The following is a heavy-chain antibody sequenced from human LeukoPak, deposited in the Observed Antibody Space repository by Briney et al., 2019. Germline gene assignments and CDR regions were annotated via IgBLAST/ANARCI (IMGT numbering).Heavy chain of an antibody. CDR2: ISGSGGST. CDR1: GFTFSNYA. Sequence: GGSLRLSCAASGFTFSNYAMSWVRQAPGKGLEWVSAISGSGGSTYFADSVKGRFTISRDNSKNTLFLQMNSLTAEDTAVYYCAKVDSSSWSDFDYWGQGTLVTVSS. CDR3: AKVDSSSWSDFDY. D-gene: IGHD6-13*01. V-gene: IGHV3-23*01. J-gene: IGHJ4*02.